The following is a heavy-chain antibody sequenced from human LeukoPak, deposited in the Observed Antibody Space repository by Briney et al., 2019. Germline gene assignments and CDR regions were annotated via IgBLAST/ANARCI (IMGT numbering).Heavy chain of an antibody. D-gene: IGHD6-6*01. CDR1: GGTFSSYA. CDR3: ARAGSVPEYSSSPSSIYYYGMDV. J-gene: IGHJ6*02. V-gene: IGHV1-69*04. Sequence: GASVKVSCKASGGTFSSYAISWVRQAPGQGLEWMGRIIPIFGIANYAQKFQGRVTITADKSTSTAYMELSNLRSEDTAVYYCARAGSVPEYSSSPSSIYYYGMDVWGQGTTVTVSS. CDR2: IIPIFGIA.